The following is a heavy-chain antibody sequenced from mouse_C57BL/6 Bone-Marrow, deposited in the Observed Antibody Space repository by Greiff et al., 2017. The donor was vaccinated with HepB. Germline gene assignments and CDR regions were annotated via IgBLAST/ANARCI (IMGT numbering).Heavy chain of an antibody. D-gene: IGHD1-1*01. Sequence: EVKLMESGGGLVQPGGSLSLSCAASGFTFTDYYMSWVRQPPGKALEWLGFIRNKANGYTTEYSASVKGRFTISRDNSQSILYLQMNALRAEDSATYYCARYPHYYGSSPFAYWGQGTLVTVSA. CDR1: GFTFTDYY. V-gene: IGHV7-3*01. CDR3: ARYPHYYGSSPFAY. CDR2: IRNKANGYTT. J-gene: IGHJ3*01.